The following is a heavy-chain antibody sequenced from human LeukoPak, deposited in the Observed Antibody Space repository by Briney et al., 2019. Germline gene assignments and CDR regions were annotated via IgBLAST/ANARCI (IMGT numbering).Heavy chain of an antibody. J-gene: IGHJ2*01. D-gene: IGHD5-24*01. V-gene: IGHV4-39*07. CDR1: GGSISSSSYY. Sequence: KPSETLSLTCTVSGGSISSSSYYWGWIRQPPGKGLEWIGSIYYSGSTYYNPSLKSRVTISVDTSKNQFSLKLSSVTAADTAVYYCAARRDGYNKDPDYWYFDLWGRGTLVTVSS. CDR2: IYYSGST. CDR3: AARRDGYNKDPDYWYFDL.